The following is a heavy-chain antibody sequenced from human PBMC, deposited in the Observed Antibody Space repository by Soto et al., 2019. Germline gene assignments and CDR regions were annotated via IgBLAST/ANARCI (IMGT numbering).Heavy chain of an antibody. CDR2: IIPIFGTA. CDR3: ARGGEGSYYLIPYGMDV. V-gene: IGHV1-69*12. CDR1: GGTFSSYA. D-gene: IGHD1-26*01. J-gene: IGHJ6*02. Sequence: QVQLVQSGAEVKKPGSSVKLSCKASGGTFSSYAISWVRQAPGQGLEWMGGIIPIFGTANYAQKFQGRVTIAADESTSTAYMELSSLRSEDTAVYYCARGGEGSYYLIPYGMDVWGQGTTVTVSS.